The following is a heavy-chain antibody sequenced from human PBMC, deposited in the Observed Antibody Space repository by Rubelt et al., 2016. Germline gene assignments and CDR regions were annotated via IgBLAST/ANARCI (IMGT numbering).Heavy chain of an antibody. J-gene: IGHJ4*02. Sequence: EVQLLESGGGLVQPGGSLTLSCAASGFTFSTSAMSWVRQAPGKGLQFVSCLSGSGATALHADSVRGRFTIFRDTSKNTLYLQMNSLRVEDTAVYYCAKEGNLANWGQGTLVTVSS. CDR1: GFTFSTSA. CDR3: AKEGNLAN. V-gene: IGHV3-23*01. CDR2: LSGSGATA.